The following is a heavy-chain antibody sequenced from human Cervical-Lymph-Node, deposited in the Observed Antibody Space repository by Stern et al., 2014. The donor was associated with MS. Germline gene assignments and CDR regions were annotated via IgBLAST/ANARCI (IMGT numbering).Heavy chain of an antibody. Sequence: VQLVQSGAEVKKPGASVKVSCKASGYTFTSYYMHWVRQAPGQGLEWMGIINPSGGSTSYAQKFQGRVTMTRDTSTSTVYMELSSLRSEDTAVYYCARDLRLVRSTYYYYGMDVWGQGTTVTVSS. CDR1: GYTFTSYY. CDR3: ARDLRLVRSTYYYYGMDV. D-gene: IGHD6-19*01. CDR2: INPSGGST. V-gene: IGHV1-46*01. J-gene: IGHJ6*02.